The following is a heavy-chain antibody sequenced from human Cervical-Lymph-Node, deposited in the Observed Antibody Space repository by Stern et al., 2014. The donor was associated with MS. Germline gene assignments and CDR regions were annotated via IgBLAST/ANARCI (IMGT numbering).Heavy chain of an antibody. Sequence: EVQLVESGGGVIQPGGSLRLSCTASGFTVSRDYMTWVRQAPGKGLEWISCITNVGSTVYTDYVKGRFTSSRGDTKNTVYLHMTSLRAEDTAMYYCARDTSSPERSDWWGQGTLVTVSS. CDR1: GFTVSRDY. CDR3: ARDTSSPERSDW. D-gene: IGHD1-1*01. V-gene: IGHV3-53*01. J-gene: IGHJ4*02. CDR2: ITNVGST.